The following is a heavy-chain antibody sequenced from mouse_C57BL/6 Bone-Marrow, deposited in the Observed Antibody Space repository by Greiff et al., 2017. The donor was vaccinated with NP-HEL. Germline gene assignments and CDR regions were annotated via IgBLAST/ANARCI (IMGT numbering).Heavy chain of an antibody. J-gene: IGHJ2*01. CDR3: ARWVYYGP. V-gene: IGHV1-54*01. CDR1: GSAFTNYL. D-gene: IGHD1-1*01. CDR2: INPGSGGT. Sequence: QVQLQQSGAELVRPGTSVKVSCKASGSAFTNYLIEWVKQRPGQGLEWIGVINPGSGGTNYNEKFKGKATLTADKASSTAYMQLSSLTSEDSAVYFCARWVYYGPWGQGTTLTVSS.